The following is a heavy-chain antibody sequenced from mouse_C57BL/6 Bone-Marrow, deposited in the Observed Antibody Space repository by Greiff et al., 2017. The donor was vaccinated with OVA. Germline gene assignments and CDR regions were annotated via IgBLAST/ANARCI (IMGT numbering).Heavy chain of an antibody. Sequence: VQLQQPGAELVKPGASVKLSCKASGYTFTSYWMHWVKQRPGRGLAWIGRIDPNSGGTKYNEKFKSKATLTVDKPYSPAYMQISSLTSEESAVYYCARGRLRRGAWFADWGQGTLVTVSA. CDR2: IDPNSGGT. D-gene: IGHD2-4*01. CDR3: ARGRLRRGAWFAD. V-gene: IGHV1-72*01. CDR1: GYTFTSYW. J-gene: IGHJ3*01.